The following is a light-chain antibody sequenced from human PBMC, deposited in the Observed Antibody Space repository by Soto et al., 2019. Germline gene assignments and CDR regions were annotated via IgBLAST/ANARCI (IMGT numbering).Light chain of an antibody. CDR1: QSVSSN. CDR2: SAS. Sequence: EIVMTQSPATLSVSPGERATLSCRASQSVSSNLAWYQQKPGQAPRLLIYSASSRATGIPDRFSGSGSGTDFTLTISSLQPDDFATYYCQHYNSYSEAFGQGTKVDI. CDR3: QHYNSYSEA. J-gene: IGKJ1*01. V-gene: IGKV3D-15*01.